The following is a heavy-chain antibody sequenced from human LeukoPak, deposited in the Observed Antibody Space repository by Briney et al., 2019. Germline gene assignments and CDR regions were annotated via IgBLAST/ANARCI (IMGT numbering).Heavy chain of an antibody. D-gene: IGHD3-16*01. J-gene: IGHJ4*02. CDR3: AKASSTAYYFDS. Sequence: GGSLRLSCAASGFILSSYSMNWVRQAPGKGLEWVSSIISGSGYIYYADSVKGRFTISRDNSKNTLYLQMNSLRAEDTALYYCAKASSTAYYFDSWGQGTLVTVSS. V-gene: IGHV3-21*04. CDR2: IISGSGYI. CDR1: GFILSSYS.